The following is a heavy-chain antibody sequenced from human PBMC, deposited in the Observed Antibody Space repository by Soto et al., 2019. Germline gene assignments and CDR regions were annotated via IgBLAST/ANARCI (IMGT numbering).Heavy chain of an antibody. CDR2: VSPHSGST. V-gene: IGHV1-8*01. Sequence: QVQLVQSGAEVKKPGASLRVSCKASGYTFTTYDINWVRQTPGQGLEWMGWVSPHSGSTGFAQKFQGRLNMTTNTTITTAYMDLTSLRSDDSSVYFCARGGYSSSWEFDFWGQGTLVTVS. CDR1: GYTFTTYD. J-gene: IGHJ4*02. D-gene: IGHD6-6*01. CDR3: ARGGYSSSWEFDF.